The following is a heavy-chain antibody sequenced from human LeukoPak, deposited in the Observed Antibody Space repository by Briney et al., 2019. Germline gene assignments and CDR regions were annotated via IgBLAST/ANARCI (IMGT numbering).Heavy chain of an antibody. D-gene: IGHD4-17*01. CDR1: GFTVSSNY. V-gene: IGHV3-66*01. CDR2: IYSGGST. CDR3: ARDQYGDYFFDY. Sequence: GGSLRLSCAASGFTVSSNYMSWVRQAPGKGLEWVSVIYSGGSTYYADSVKGRFTISGDNSKNTLYLQMNSLRAEDTAVYYCARDQYGDYFFDYWGQGTLVTVSS. J-gene: IGHJ4*02.